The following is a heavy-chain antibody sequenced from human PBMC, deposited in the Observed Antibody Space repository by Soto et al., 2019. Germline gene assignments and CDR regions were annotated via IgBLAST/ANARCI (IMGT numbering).Heavy chain of an antibody. CDR3: ARSLTEGYCTITGCYTRPLYGMDV. CDR2: INPNSGGT. D-gene: IGHD2-2*02. CDR1: GYTFSCYY. Sequence: ASVKVSCKASGYTFSCYYIHWLRQAPGQGLVWMGWINPNSGGTNYAQKFQGRVTVTRDTPTSTAYMELSRLTSDDTAVYYCARSLTEGYCTITGCYTRPLYGMDVWGQGTTVTVSS. V-gene: IGHV1-2*02. J-gene: IGHJ6*02.